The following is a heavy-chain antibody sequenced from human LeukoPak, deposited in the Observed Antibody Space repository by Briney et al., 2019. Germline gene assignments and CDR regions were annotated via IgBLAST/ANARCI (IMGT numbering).Heavy chain of an antibody. D-gene: IGHD3-22*01. CDR2: ISSSSTYI. Sequence: GGSLRLSCAASGFTFDSYGMNWVRQAPGKGLEWISSISSSSTYIYYADSVKGRFTISRDNAKNSLYLQMHSLRADDTAVYYCARGAYNSGGTLEIWGQGTLVTVSS. V-gene: IGHV3-21*01. CDR3: ARGAYNSGGTLEI. J-gene: IGHJ4*02. CDR1: GFTFDSYG.